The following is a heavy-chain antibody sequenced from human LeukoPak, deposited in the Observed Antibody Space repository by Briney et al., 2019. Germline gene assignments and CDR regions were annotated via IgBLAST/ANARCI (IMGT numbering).Heavy chain of an antibody. Sequence: PSETLSLTCTVSGGSISSYYWSWIRQPPGKGLEWIGYIYYSGSTNYNPSLKSRVTISVGTSKNQFSLKLSSVTAADTAVYYCARVNGYGSGSKAIDYWGQGTLVTVSS. CDR3: ARVNGYGSGSKAIDY. V-gene: IGHV4-59*01. CDR1: GGSISSYY. CDR2: IYYSGST. D-gene: IGHD3-10*01. J-gene: IGHJ4*02.